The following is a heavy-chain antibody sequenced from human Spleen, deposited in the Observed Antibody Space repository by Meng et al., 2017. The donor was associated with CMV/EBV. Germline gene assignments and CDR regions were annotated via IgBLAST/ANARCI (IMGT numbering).Heavy chain of an antibody. CDR3: ARDRY. J-gene: IGHJ4*02. V-gene: IGHV3-64*02. CDR1: GFTFSSYT. CDR2: INNNGGST. Sequence: GESLKISCTASGFTFSSYTMHWVRQAPGKGLEYASAINNNGGSTYYADSVKGRFTISRDNSKNTLYLQMGSLGTEDMAVYYCARDRYWGQGTLVTVSS.